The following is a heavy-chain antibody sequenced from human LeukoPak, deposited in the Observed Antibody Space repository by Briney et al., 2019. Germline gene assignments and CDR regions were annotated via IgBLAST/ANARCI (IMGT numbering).Heavy chain of an antibody. CDR3: ARTGPYTLVRGVINWFDP. V-gene: IGHV4-34*01. CDR2: INHSGST. CDR1: GGSFSGYY. Sequence: SETLSLTCAVYGGSFSGYYWSWIRQPPGKGLEWIVEINHSGSTNYNPSPKSRVTISVNTSKNQCSLKLSFVTAADTAVYYCARTGPYTLVRGVINWFDPWGQGTLVTVSS. J-gene: IGHJ5*02. D-gene: IGHD3-10*01.